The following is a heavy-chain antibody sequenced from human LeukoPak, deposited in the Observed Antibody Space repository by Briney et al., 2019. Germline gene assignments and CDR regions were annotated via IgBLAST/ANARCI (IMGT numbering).Heavy chain of an antibody. Sequence: ASVKVSCKASGYTFTSYGISWVRQAPGQGLEWMGWISAYNGNTNYAQKLQGRVTMTTDTSTSTAYMELRSLRSDDTAVCYCARKRDKAGGYDILTGYLPQYYYYGMDVWGQGTTVTVSS. CDR1: GYTFTSYG. V-gene: IGHV1-18*01. CDR2: ISAYNGNT. J-gene: IGHJ6*02. D-gene: IGHD3-9*01. CDR3: ARKRDKAGGYDILTGYLPQYYYYGMDV.